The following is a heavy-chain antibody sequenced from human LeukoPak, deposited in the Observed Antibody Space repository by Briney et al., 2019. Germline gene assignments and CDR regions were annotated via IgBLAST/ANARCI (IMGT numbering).Heavy chain of an antibody. V-gene: IGHV4-59*12. D-gene: IGHD6-6*01. CDR2: IYYSGST. J-gene: IGHJ4*02. CDR3: ARASTIAALSF. Sequence: PSETLSLTCTVSGGSISSYYWSWIRQPPGKGLEWIGYIYYSGSTNYNPSLKSRVTISVDTSKKQFSLNLTSVTAADTAVYYCARASTIAALSFWGQGTLVTVSP. CDR1: GGSISSYY.